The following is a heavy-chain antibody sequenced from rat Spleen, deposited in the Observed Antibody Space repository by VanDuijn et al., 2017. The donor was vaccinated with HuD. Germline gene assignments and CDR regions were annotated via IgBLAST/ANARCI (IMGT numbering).Heavy chain of an antibody. Sequence: EVQLVESGGGLVQPGRSMKLSCAASGLSFSNYDMAWVRQAPTKGLEWVAYISTGGGITYYRDSVKGRFTISRDNAKSTLYLKMDSLRSEDTATYYCARLTTHYYWYFDCWGPGTMVTVSS. J-gene: IGHJ1*01. CDR3: ARLTTHYYWYFDC. D-gene: IGHD1-10*01. CDR1: GLSFSNYD. V-gene: IGHV5-25*01. CDR2: ISTGGGIT.